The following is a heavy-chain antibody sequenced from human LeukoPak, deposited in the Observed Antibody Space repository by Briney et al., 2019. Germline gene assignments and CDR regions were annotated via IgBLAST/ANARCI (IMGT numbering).Heavy chain of an antibody. Sequence: PSETLSLTCTVSGGSISSYYWSWIRQPPGKGLEWIGYIYYSGSTNYNPSLKSRVTISVDTSKNQFSLKLSSVTAADTAVYYCARVQPLVAGAYYYYYMDVWGKGTTVTVSS. J-gene: IGHJ6*03. V-gene: IGHV4-59*01. CDR3: ARVQPLVAGAYYYYYMDV. CDR2: IYYSGST. D-gene: IGHD6-19*01. CDR1: GGSISSYY.